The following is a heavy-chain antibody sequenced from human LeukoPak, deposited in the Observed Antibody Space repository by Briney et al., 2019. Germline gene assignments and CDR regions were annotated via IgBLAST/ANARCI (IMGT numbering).Heavy chain of an antibody. CDR2: INHSGST. CDR3: ASFNRVARPSRNYYYYMDV. CDR1: GYSISSGYY. J-gene: IGHJ6*03. Sequence: SETLSLTCTVSGYSISSGYYWGWIRQPPGKGLEWIGEINHSGSTNYNPSLKSRVTISVDTSKNQFSLKLSSVTAADTAVYYCASFNRVARPSRNYYYYMDVWGKGTTVTVSS. D-gene: IGHD1-14*01. V-gene: IGHV4-38-2*02.